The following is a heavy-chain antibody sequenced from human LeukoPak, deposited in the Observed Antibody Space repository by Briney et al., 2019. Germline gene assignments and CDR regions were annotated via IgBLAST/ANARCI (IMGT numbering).Heavy chain of an antibody. D-gene: IGHD7-27*01. Sequence: GGSLRLSCAASGFTVSSTYMSWVRQAPGKGLEWVSVIYSGGYTYYADSVKGRFTISRDNSKNTLYLQMNSLRAEDTALYYCARIGNPATGDYWGQGTLVTVSS. CDR2: IYSGGYT. CDR3: ARIGNPATGDY. J-gene: IGHJ4*02. V-gene: IGHV3-53*01. CDR1: GFTVSSTY.